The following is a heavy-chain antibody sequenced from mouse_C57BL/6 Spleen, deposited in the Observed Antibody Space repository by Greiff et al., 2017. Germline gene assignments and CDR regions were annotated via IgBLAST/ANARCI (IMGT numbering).Heavy chain of an antibody. CDR1: GFTFSDYG. D-gene: IGHD2-4*01. CDR2: ISSGSSTI. Sequence: EVKLVESGGGLVKPGGSLKLSCAASGFTFSDYGMNWVRQAPEKGLEWVAYISSGSSTIYYADTVKGRCTISRDNAKNTVFLQMTSLRSEDTAMYYCARPRDYDGYYAMAYWGQGTSVTVAS. CDR3: ARPRDYDGYYAMAY. J-gene: IGHJ4*01. V-gene: IGHV5-17*01.